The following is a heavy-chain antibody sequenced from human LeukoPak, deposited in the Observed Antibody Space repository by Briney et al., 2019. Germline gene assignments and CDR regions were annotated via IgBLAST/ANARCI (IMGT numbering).Heavy chain of an antibody. CDR3: AREGGLANYFAY. CDR1: GYTITGYY. Sequence: GASVKVSCKAAGYTITGYYMHWGRQAPGQGLEWRGWINPNSGGPNYAQKFQGRVTMTRDTSTSTAYMELRSLRSDDTAVYYCAREGGLANYFAYWGQGTLVTVSS. D-gene: IGHD3-16*01. V-gene: IGHV1-2*02. CDR2: INPNSGGP. J-gene: IGHJ4*02.